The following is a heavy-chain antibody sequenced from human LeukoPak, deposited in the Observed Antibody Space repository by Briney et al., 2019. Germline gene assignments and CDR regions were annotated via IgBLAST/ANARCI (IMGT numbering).Heavy chain of an antibody. CDR3: AKGGLAAAGTSSHFDY. CDR2: ISGSGGST. D-gene: IGHD6-13*01. J-gene: IGHJ4*02. Sequence: PGGSLRLSCAASGFTFSSYAMSWVRQAPGKGLEWVSAISGSGGSTYYADSVKGRFTISRDNSKHTLYLQMNSLRAEDTAVYYCAKGGLAAAGTSSHFDYWGQGTLVTVSS. CDR1: GFTFSSYA. V-gene: IGHV3-23*01.